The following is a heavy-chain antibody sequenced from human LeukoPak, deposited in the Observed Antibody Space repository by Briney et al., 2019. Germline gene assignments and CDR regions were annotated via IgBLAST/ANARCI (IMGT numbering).Heavy chain of an antibody. D-gene: IGHD3-22*01. CDR1: GFTFDDYA. V-gene: IGHV3-9*01. CDR2: ISWNSGSI. J-gene: IGHJ4*02. Sequence: GRSLRLSCAASGFTFDDYAMHWVRQAPGKGLEWVSGISWNSGSIGYADSVKGRFTISRDNAKNSLYLQMNSLRAKDTALYYCAKDPTHYYDSSGYYFDYWGQGTLVTVSS. CDR3: AKDPTHYYDSSGYYFDY.